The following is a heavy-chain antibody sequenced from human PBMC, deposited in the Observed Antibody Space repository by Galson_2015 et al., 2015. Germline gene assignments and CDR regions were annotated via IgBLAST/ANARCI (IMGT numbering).Heavy chain of an antibody. CDR3: AKDYHFSSSWTFDI. Sequence: SLRLSCAASGFTFSSYGMHWVRQAPGKGLEGVAVISYDGSNKYYADSVKGRFTISRDNSKNTLYLQMNSLRAEDTAVYYCAKDYHFSSSWTFDIWGQGTMVTVSS. CDR1: GFTFSSYG. D-gene: IGHD6-13*01. V-gene: IGHV3-30*18. J-gene: IGHJ3*02. CDR2: ISYDGSNK.